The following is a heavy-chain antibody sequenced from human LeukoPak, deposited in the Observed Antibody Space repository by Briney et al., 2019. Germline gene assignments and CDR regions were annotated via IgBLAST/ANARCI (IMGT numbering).Heavy chain of an antibody. Sequence: PGGSLRLSCAASGFTFSSYWMHWVRQAPGKGLVWVSRINSDGSGTTYADSVKGRFTISRDNAKNTLYLQMNSLRAEDTAVYYCARDPRSPNNYYMDVWGKGTMVTVSS. J-gene: IGHJ6*03. CDR2: INSDGSGT. CDR1: GFTFSSYW. CDR3: ARDPRSPNNYYMDV. V-gene: IGHV3-74*01.